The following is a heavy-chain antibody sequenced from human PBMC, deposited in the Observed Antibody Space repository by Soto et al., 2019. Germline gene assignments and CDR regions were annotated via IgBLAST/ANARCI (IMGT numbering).Heavy chain of an antibody. CDR3: AINSGYSYGYYYYYYGMDV. CDR1: GYTFTSYD. V-gene: IGHV1-8*01. CDR2: MNPNSGNT. D-gene: IGHD5-18*01. Sequence: ASGKVSCKASGYTFTSYDINWVRQATGQGLEWMGWMNPNSGNTGYAQKFQGRVTMTRNTSISTAYMELSSLRSEDTAVYYCAINSGYSYGYYYYYYGMDVWGQGTTVTVSS. J-gene: IGHJ6*02.